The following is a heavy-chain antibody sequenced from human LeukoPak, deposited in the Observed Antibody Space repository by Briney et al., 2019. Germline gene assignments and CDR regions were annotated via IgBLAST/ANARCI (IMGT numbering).Heavy chain of an antibody. D-gene: IGHD3-10*01. Sequence: ASVKVSCKASGYTFTGYYMHWVRQAPGQGLEWMGWINPNSGGTNYAQKFQGRVTMTRDTSISTAYMELSRLRSDHTAVYYCARDGGSGSYALFGYWGQGTLVTVSS. CDR2: INPNSGGT. CDR1: GYTFTGYY. J-gene: IGHJ4*02. CDR3: ARDGGSGSYALFGY. V-gene: IGHV1-2*02.